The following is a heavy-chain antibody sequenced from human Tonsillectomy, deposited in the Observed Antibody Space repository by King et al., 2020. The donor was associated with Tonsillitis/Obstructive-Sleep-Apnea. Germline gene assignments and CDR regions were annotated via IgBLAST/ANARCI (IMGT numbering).Heavy chain of an antibody. Sequence: VQLVESGGGVVQPGRSLRLSCAASGFTFSSYAMHWVRQAPGKGLEWVAVISYDGSNKYYADSVKGRFTISRDNSKNTLYLQMNSLRAEDTAVYYCAGQYGSSNSCYPGAFDIWGQRTMVTVSS. J-gene: IGHJ3*02. CDR3: AGQYGSSNSCYPGAFDI. D-gene: IGHD2-2*01. CDR2: ISYDGSNK. CDR1: GFTFSSYA. V-gene: IGHV3-30*01.